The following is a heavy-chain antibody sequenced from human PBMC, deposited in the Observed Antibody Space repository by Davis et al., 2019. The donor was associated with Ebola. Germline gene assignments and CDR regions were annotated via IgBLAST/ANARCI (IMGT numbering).Heavy chain of an antibody. D-gene: IGHD5-12*01. Sequence: ASVKVSCKASGYTFTSYGISWVRQAPGQGLEWMGWISAYNGNTNYAQKLQGRVTMTTDTSTSTAYMELRSLRSDDTAVYYCARAGRGYDYRGAFDYWGQGTLVTVSS. CDR1: GYTFTSYG. J-gene: IGHJ4*02. V-gene: IGHV1-18*01. CDR2: ISAYNGNT. CDR3: ARAGRGYDYRGAFDY.